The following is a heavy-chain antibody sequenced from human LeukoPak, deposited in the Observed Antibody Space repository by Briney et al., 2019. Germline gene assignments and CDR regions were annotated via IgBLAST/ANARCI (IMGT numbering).Heavy chain of an antibody. CDR3: ARDQGGGTSY. V-gene: IGHV3-9*01. CDR2: ISWNSGSI. J-gene: IGHJ4*02. CDR1: GFTFDDYA. Sequence: GGSLRLSCAASGFTFDDYAMHWVRQAPGKGLEWVSGISWNSGSIGYADSVKGRFTISRDNAKNSLYLQMNSLRAEDTAIYYCARDQGGGTSYWGQGTLVTVSS. D-gene: IGHD2-15*01.